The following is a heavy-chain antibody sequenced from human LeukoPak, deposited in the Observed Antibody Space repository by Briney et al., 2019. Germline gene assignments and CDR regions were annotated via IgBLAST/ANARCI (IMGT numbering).Heavy chain of an antibody. V-gene: IGHV3-15*01. Sequence: GGSLRLSCAASGFSFTASWMSWVRQAPGKGPEWVVRIRYKGGGETTDYAAPVKRRLAISRDDSKNTLYLQMNGMKTEDTAVYYCTWKTPYEFGRMDYWGLGTLVTVSS. CDR3: TWKTPYEFGRMDY. CDR2: IRYKGGGETT. CDR1: GFSFTASW. D-gene: IGHD3-3*01. J-gene: IGHJ4*02.